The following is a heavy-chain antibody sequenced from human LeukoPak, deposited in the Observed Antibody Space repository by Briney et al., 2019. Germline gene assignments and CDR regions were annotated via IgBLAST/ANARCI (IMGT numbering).Heavy chain of an antibody. Sequence: QTGGSLRLSCAASGFTFSSYWMSWVRQARGKGLEWVANIKEDGSERYYVDSVKGRFTISRDNAKNSLYLQMNSLRVEDTAVYYCARERRGYGIDYWGQGTLVTVSS. V-gene: IGHV3-7*01. D-gene: IGHD5-18*01. CDR3: ARERRGYGIDY. J-gene: IGHJ4*02. CDR1: GFTFSSYW. CDR2: IKEDGSER.